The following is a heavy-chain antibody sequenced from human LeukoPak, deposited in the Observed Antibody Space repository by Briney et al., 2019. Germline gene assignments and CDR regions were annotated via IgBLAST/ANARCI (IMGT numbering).Heavy chain of an antibody. CDR1: GGTFSSYA. CDR2: IIPIFGTA. J-gene: IGHJ6*02. D-gene: IGHD2/OR15-2a*01. CDR3: ARDHYFLKGMDV. Sequence: ASVKVSCKASGGTFSSYAISWVRQAPGQGVEWMGGIIPIFGTANYAQKFQGRVTITADESTSTAYMELSSLRSEDTAVYYCARDHYFLKGMDVWGQGTTVTVSS. V-gene: IGHV1-69*13.